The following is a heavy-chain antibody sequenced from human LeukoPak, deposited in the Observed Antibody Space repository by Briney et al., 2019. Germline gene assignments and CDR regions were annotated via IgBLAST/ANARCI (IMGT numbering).Heavy chain of an antibody. V-gene: IGHV1-18*01. CDR1: GYTFTSYG. CDR3: ARANRETGDAFDI. Sequence: GASVKVSCKASGYTFTSYGISWVRQAPGQGLEWMGWISAYNGNTNYAQKLQGRVTMTRDTSTSTVYMELSSLRSEDTAVFYCARANRETGDAFDIWGQGTMVTVSS. J-gene: IGHJ3*02. D-gene: IGHD5-24*01. CDR2: ISAYNGNT.